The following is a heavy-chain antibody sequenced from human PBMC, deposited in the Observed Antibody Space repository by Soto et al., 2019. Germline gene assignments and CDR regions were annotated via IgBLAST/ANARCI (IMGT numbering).Heavy chain of an antibody. D-gene: IGHD2-15*01. CDR1: GGTFSSYA. CDR3: ARGGYCSGGSCPSRY. CDR2: IIPIFGTA. J-gene: IGHJ4*02. V-gene: IGHV1-69*12. Sequence: QVQMVQSGAEVKKPGSSVKVSCKASGGTFSSYAISWVRQAPGQGLEWMGGIIPIFGTANYAQKFQGRVTITADVSSSTAYMELSILRSEDTAVYYCARGGYCSGGSCPSRYWGQGTLVTVSS.